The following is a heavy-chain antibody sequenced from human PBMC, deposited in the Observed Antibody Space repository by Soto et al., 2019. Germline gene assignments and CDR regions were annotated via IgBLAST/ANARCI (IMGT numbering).Heavy chain of an antibody. J-gene: IGHJ6*02. CDR2: FIPIFGTA. Sequence: QVQLVQSGAEVKKPGSSVKVSCKASGGTLSSYAISWVRQAPGQGLEWMGGFIPIFGTADYAQKFQGRVTITADESTSSAYMELSSLRSEETAVYYVGWVLREDYYYGMDVWGQGTMVTVSS. CDR1: GGTLSSYA. CDR3: GWVLREDYYYGMDV. D-gene: IGHD3-16*01. V-gene: IGHV1-69*12.